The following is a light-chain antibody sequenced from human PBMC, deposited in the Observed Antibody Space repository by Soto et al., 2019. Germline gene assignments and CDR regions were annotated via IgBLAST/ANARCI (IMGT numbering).Light chain of an antibody. Sequence: EVVLTQSPGTLSLSPGERATLSCRASQSVASAYVSWYQQKPGQAPRLVIYAASNRATGIPDRFSGSGSGTDFTLTISRLEPADFAVYSCQQYNYSPRTFGQGTKLEIK. CDR3: QQYNYSPRT. V-gene: IGKV3-20*01. J-gene: IGKJ2*01. CDR1: QSVASAY. CDR2: AAS.